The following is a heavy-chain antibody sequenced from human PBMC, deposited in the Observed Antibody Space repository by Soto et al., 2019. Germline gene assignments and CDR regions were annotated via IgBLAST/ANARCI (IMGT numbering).Heavy chain of an antibody. D-gene: IGHD3-3*01. CDR1: GFTFSDYY. CDR2: ISSSGSTI. Sequence: QVQLVESGGGLVKPGGSLRLSCAASGFTFSDYYMSWIRQAPGKGLEWVSYISSSGSTIYYADSVKGRFTISRDNAKKSLYLQMNSLSAEDTAVYYCARVERGIKIFGVVIPPFDYWGQGTLVTVSS. V-gene: IGHV3-11*01. CDR3: ARVERGIKIFGVVIPPFDY. J-gene: IGHJ4*02.